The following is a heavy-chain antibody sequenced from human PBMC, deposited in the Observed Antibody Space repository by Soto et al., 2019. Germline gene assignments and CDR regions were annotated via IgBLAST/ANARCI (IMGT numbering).Heavy chain of an antibody. CDR2: ISYDGSNK. J-gene: IGHJ4*02. CDR3: ARVRAGDIVVVVAAAAYFDY. Sequence: GGSLRLSCAASGFTFSSYAMHWVRQAPGKGLEWVAVISYDGSNKYYADSVKGRFTISRDNSKNTLYLQMNSLRAEDTAVYYCARVRAGDIVVVVAAAAYFDYWGQGTLVTVSS. CDR1: GFTFSSYA. V-gene: IGHV3-30-3*01. D-gene: IGHD2-15*01.